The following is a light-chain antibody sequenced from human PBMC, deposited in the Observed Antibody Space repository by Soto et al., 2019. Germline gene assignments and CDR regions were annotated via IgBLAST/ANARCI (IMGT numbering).Light chain of an antibody. CDR1: NIGYKT. CDR2: DDS. CDR3: QVWDSGSDL. J-gene: IGLJ2*01. V-gene: IGLV3-21*02. Sequence: SYELTQPPSVSVAPGQTATFICGGDNIGYKTVHWYQQRPGQAPVLVVYDDSDRPSGIPERFSGSNSGNTATLTINRVEAGDEADYYCQVWDSGSDLFGGGTKLNVL.